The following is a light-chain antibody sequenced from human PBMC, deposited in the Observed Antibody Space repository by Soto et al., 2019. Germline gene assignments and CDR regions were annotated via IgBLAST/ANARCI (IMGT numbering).Light chain of an antibody. CDR3: QQYATSPRT. Sequence: IVLTQSPGTLSLSPGERATLSCRASQSVSRNYLSWYQQKSGQAPRLLIYGASTRATGIPDRFSGSGSGTDFSLTISRLEPEDFAVYHCQQYATSPRTFGQGTKVEIK. V-gene: IGKV3-20*01. CDR1: QSVSRNY. CDR2: GAS. J-gene: IGKJ1*01.